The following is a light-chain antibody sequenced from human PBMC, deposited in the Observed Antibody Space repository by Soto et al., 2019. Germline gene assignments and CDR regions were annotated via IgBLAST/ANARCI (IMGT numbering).Light chain of an antibody. J-gene: IGKJ1*01. Sequence: EIVLTQPPATLSLSPGESVTLSCRASQSVSTHLVWFQKKPGQAPRLLIYDASTRATGIPGRFSGDGSGTDFTLTINSLEPEDFAIYYCQQRSHWPTWAFGQGTKVDIK. CDR1: QSVSTH. CDR3: QQRSHWPTWA. V-gene: IGKV3-11*01. CDR2: DAS.